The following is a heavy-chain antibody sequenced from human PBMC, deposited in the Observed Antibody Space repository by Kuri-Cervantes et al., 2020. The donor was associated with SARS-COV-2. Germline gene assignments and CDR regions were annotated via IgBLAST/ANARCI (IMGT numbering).Heavy chain of an antibody. V-gene: IGHV3-64D*08. CDR1: GFSFDSYA. CDR2: IYSNGDTT. J-gene: IGHJ3*01. D-gene: IGHD3-22*01. Sequence: GGSLRLSCAASGFSFDSYAMHWVRQAPGKGLEYLSGIYSNGDTTFYADPVKGRFTISRDNHKNTLYLQMSSLRADDTAIYYCVKAVYYYDGSGYPRWDAFDVWGQGTTVTVSS. CDR3: VKAVYYYDGSGYPRWDAFDV.